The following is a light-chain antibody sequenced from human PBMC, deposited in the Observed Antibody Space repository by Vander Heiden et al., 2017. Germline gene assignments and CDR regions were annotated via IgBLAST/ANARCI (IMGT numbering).Light chain of an antibody. CDR1: SGHSSYI. Sequence: QPVLTQSSSASASLGSSVKLTCTLSSGHSSYIIAWHLQQPGKAPRYLMKLEGSGSYNKGSGVPDRFSGSSSGADRYLTISNLQSEDEADYYCETWDSNIGVFGGGTKLTVL. J-gene: IGLJ3*02. CDR2: LEGSGSY. V-gene: IGLV4-60*03. CDR3: ETWDSNIGV.